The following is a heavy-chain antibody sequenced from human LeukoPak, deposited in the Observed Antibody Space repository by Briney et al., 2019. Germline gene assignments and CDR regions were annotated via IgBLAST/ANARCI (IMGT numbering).Heavy chain of an antibody. J-gene: IGHJ6*03. CDR2: INHSGST. V-gene: IGHV4-34*01. CDR3: ARAQIAAAGKNYYMDV. Sequence: PSETLSLTCAVYGGSFSGYYWSWIRQPPGKGLEWIGEINHSGSTNYNPSLKSRVTISVDTSKNQFSLKLSSVTAADTAVYYCARAQIAAAGKNYYMDVWGKGTTVTVSS. CDR1: GGSFSGYY. D-gene: IGHD6-13*01.